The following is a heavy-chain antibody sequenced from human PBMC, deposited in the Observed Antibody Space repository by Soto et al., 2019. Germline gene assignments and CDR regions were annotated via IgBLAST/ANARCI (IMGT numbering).Heavy chain of an antibody. J-gene: IGHJ3*02. V-gene: IGHV4-34*01. D-gene: IGHD1-20*01. CDR2: INHSGST. Sequence: SETLSLTCAVYGGSFSGYYWSWIRQPPGKGLEWIGEINHSGSTNYNPSLKSRVTISVDTSKNQFSLKLSSVTAADTAVYYCARRGRPELRITGTRRYAFDIWGQGTMVTVSS. CDR3: ARRGRPELRITGTRRYAFDI. CDR1: GGSFSGYY.